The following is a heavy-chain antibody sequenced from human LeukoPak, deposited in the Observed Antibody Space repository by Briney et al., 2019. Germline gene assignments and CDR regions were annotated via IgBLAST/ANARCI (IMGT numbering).Heavy chain of an antibody. CDR2: IYYSGNT. CDR3: ARDLVLTWFDL. V-gene: IGHV4-59*01. CDR1: GGSISSYY. Sequence: SSETLSLTCTVSGGSISSYYWSWVRQPPGKGLEWIGYIYYSGNTNYNPSLQSRLTMSADRSRNQFSLNLSSVTAADNAVYYCARDLVLTWFDLWGQGTLVTVSS. J-gene: IGHJ5*02.